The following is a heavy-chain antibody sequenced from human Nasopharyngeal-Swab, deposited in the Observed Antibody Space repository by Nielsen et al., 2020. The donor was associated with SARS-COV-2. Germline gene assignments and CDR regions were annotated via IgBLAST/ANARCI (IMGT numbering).Heavy chain of an antibody. CDR1: GGTFSSYA. CDR3: ASQGGGDYYDSRRYYNYVMDV. Sequence: SVKVSCKASGGTFSSYAISWVRQAPGQGLEWMGRIIPIFGIANYAQKLQGRVTITADKSTSTAYMGLSGLRSEDTAVYYCASQGGGDYYDSRRYYNYVMDVWGQETTVTVSS. J-gene: IGHJ6*02. CDR2: IIPIFGIA. D-gene: IGHD3-22*01. V-gene: IGHV1-69*04.